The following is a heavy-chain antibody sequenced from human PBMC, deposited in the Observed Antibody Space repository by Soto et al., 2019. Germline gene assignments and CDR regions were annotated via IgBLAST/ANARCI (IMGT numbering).Heavy chain of an antibody. D-gene: IGHD3-9*01. CDR3: ARALTGYQFPFGY. CDR2: ISSNGGST. CDR1: GFTFSSYA. Sequence: PGGSLRLSCAASGFTFSSYAMHWVRQAPGKGLEYVSAISSNGGSTYYANSVKGRFTISRDNSKNTLYLQMGSLRAEDMAVYYCARALTGYQFPFGYWGQGTLVTVSS. J-gene: IGHJ4*02. V-gene: IGHV3-64*01.